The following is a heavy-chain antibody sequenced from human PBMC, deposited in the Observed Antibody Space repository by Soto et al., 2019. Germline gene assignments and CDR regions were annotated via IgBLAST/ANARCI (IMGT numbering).Heavy chain of an antibody. V-gene: IGHV4-4*02. J-gene: IGHJ6*02. CDR3: ARTYPITMVRGVITYYYGMDV. D-gene: IGHD3-10*01. CDR2: IYHSGST. CDR1: GGSISSSNW. Sequence: QVQLQESGPGLVKPSGTLSLTCAVSGGSISSSNWWSWVRQPPGKGLEWIGEIYHSGSTNYNPSLKSRFTISVDKSKNQFSLKLSSVTAADTAVYYCARTYPITMVRGVITYYYGMDVWGQGTTVTVSS.